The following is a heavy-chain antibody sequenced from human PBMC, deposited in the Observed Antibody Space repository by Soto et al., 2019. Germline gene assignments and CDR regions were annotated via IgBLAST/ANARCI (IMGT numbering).Heavy chain of an antibody. CDR1: GYSFSTHW. CDR2: IYPGDSDT. CDR3: ARHKAICIPLSGYYSLDV. V-gene: IGHV5-51*01. J-gene: IGHJ6*02. Sequence: GESLKISCKGSGYSFSTHWIGWVRQMPGKGLEWMGIIYPGDSDTRYSPSFQGQVTISADTSISTAYLQWSGLKASDTAIHYCARHKAICIPLSGYYSLDVWGRVTTGVVAS. D-gene: IGHD3-3*02.